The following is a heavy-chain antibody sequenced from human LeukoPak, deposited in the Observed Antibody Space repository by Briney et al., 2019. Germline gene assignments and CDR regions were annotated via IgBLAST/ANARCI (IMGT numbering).Heavy chain of an antibody. Sequence: SETLSLTCAVYGGSFSGYYWSWIRQPPGKGLEWIGEINHSGSTNYSPSLKSRLTISVDTSKNQFSLKLSSVTAADTAVYYCAKLVGTGTTPTDYWGQGTLVTVSS. CDR3: AKLVGTGTTPTDY. V-gene: IGHV4-34*01. CDR2: INHSGST. J-gene: IGHJ4*02. D-gene: IGHD1-1*01. CDR1: GGSFSGYY.